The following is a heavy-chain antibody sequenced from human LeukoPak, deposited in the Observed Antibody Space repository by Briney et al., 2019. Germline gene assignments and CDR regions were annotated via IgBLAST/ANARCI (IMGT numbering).Heavy chain of an antibody. V-gene: IGHV4-39*01. CDR3: GRLLAVADYFDC. J-gene: IGHJ4*02. CDR2: MSYSGST. D-gene: IGHD6-13*01. Sequence: PSETLSLTCTVSGGSISSSSYYWGWIRQPPGKGLEWIGSMSYSGSTYYNPSLKSRVTISVDTSKNQFSLKVSSVTAADTAVYYCGRLLAVADYFDCWGQGSLVTVSS. CDR1: GGSISSSSYY.